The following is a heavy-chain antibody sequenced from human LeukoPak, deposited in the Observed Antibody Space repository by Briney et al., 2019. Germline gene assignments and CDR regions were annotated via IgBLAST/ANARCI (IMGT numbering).Heavy chain of an antibody. V-gene: IGHV3-23*01. CDR1: GFTFSSYA. Sequence: GGSLRLSCAASGFTFSSYAMSWVRQAPGKGLEWVSAISGRGGSTYYADSVKGRFTISRDNSKNTLYLQMNSLRAEDTAVYYCAKDNYYYDTFDIWGQGTMVTVSS. D-gene: IGHD3-10*01. CDR2: ISGRGGST. J-gene: IGHJ3*02. CDR3: AKDNYYYDTFDI.